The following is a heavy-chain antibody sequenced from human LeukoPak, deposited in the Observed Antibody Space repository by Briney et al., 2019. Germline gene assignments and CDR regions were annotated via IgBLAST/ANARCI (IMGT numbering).Heavy chain of an antibody. CDR1: GGSISTYI. V-gene: IGHV4-4*07. CDR3: ARWVGATDYFDY. J-gene: IGHJ4*02. D-gene: IGHD1-26*01. Sequence: SETLSLTCTVSGGSISTYIWSWIRQTAGKGLEWIGRISDSGSTRYNPSPKSRLTMSVETSKNQFSLKLDSVTAADTAVYYCARWVGATDYFDYWGQGTLVTVSS. CDR2: ISDSGST.